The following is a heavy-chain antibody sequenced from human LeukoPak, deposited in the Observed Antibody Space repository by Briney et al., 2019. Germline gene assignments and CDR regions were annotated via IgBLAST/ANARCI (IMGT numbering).Heavy chain of an antibody. Sequence: SETLSLTCTVSSGSVNSGSYYWNWIRQPPGKGLEWIGYIYYSGSTNYNPSLKSRVTISVDTSKNQFSLKLSSVTAADTAVYYCARDGIAAARNAFDIWGQGTMVTVSS. V-gene: IGHV4-61*01. CDR2: IYYSGST. CDR3: ARDGIAAARNAFDI. J-gene: IGHJ3*02. D-gene: IGHD6-13*01. CDR1: SGSVNSGSYY.